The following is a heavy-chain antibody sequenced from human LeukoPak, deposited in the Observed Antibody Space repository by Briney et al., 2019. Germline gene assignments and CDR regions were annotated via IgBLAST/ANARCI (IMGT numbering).Heavy chain of an antibody. Sequence: GGSLRLSCAASGFTFSSYEMNWVRQAPGKGLEWVSYISSIGSTIYYADSVKGRFTISRDNARNSLYLQMNSLRAEDTAVYYCARDRIQLWLGELRFDPWGQGTLVTVSS. CDR2: ISSIGSTI. D-gene: IGHD5-18*01. J-gene: IGHJ5*02. CDR1: GFTFSSYE. CDR3: ARDRIQLWLGELRFDP. V-gene: IGHV3-48*03.